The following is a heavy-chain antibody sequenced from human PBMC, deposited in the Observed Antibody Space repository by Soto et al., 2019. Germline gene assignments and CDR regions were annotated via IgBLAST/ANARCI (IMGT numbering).Heavy chain of an antibody. Sequence: ASVKVSCKASGGTFSSYAISWVRQAPGQGLEWMGGISANNGNTNYAQKLQGRVTMTTDTSTSTAYMELRSLRSDDTAVYYCAREVYYDFWSGYYTDYYYGMDVWGQGTTVTVSS. CDR1: GGTFSSYA. V-gene: IGHV1-18*01. J-gene: IGHJ6*02. D-gene: IGHD3-3*01. CDR3: AREVYYDFWSGYYTDYYYGMDV. CDR2: ISANNGNT.